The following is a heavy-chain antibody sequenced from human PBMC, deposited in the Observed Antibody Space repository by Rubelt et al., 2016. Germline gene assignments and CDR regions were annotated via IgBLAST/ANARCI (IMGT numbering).Heavy chain of an antibody. CDR1: GGTFSSYA. V-gene: IGHV1-69*01. D-gene: IGHD6-6*01. CDR2: IIPIFGPS. J-gene: IGHJ5*02. CDR3: AGYSSSSSNWFDP. Sequence: QVQLVQSGAEVKKPGSSVKVSCKASGGTFSSYAISWVRQAPGQGLEWMGGIIPIFGPSNYAPKFQGRVTITPDESTSTVYMELSSLRSEDTAVYYCAGYSSSSSNWFDPWGQGTLVTVSS.